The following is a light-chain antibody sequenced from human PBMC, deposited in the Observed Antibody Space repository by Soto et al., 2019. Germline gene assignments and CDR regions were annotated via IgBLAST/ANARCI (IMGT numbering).Light chain of an antibody. CDR1: QSISSY. CDR3: QQSYCTRRT. J-gene: IGKJ1*01. V-gene: IGKV1-39*01. Sequence: DIQMTQSPSSLSASVRDRVTITCRASQSISSYLTWYQQKPGKAPKLLIYAASSLQSGVPSRFSGSGSWTGFTVTVSSLQTEDFGSYVCQQSYCTRRTFGQGTKVE. CDR2: AAS.